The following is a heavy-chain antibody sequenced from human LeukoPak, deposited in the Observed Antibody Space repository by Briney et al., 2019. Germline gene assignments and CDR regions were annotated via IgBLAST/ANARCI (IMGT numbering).Heavy chain of an antibody. Sequence: SETLSLTCTVSGGSISSGDYYWSWIRQPPGKGLEWIGCIYDSGRTDFNPSLKSRVTISIDRSKNQFSLKLGSVTAADTAVYYCANADRFCSGSGHVPDAFDFWAKGQWSPSLQ. CDR3: ANADRFCSGSGHVPDAFDF. CDR1: GGSISSGDYY. CDR2: IYDSGRT. V-gene: IGHV4-30-2*01. J-gene: IGHJ3*01. D-gene: IGHD2-15*01.